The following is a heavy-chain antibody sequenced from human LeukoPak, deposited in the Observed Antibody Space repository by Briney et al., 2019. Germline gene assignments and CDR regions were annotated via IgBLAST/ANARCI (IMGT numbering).Heavy chain of an antibody. J-gene: IGHJ6*03. CDR1: GGSFSGYY. D-gene: IGHD6-19*01. V-gene: IGHV4-34*01. Sequence: SETLSLTCAVYGGSFSGYYWSWIRQPPGKGLEWIGEINHSGSTNYNPSLKSRVTISVDTSKNQFSLKLSSVTAADTAVYYCARGLKSGVAGTEDGYYYMDVWGKGTTVTVSS. CDR2: INHSGST. CDR3: ARGLKSGVAGTEDGYYYMDV.